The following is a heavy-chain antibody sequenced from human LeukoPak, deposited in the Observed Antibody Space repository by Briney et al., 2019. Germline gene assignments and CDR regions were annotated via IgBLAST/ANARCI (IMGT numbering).Heavy chain of an antibody. Sequence: ASVKVSCKASGYTFTCYYMHWVRQAPGQGLEWMGWINPNSGGTNYAQKFQGRVTMTRDTSISTAYMELSRLRSDDTAVYYCARGSSSLTDYYYYYMDVWGKGTTVTVSS. D-gene: IGHD2-2*01. CDR1: GYTFTCYY. CDR2: INPNSGGT. V-gene: IGHV1-2*02. CDR3: ARGSSSLTDYYYYYMDV. J-gene: IGHJ6*03.